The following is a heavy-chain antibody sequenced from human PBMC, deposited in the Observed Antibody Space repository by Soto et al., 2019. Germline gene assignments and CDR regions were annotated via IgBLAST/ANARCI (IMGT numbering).Heavy chain of an antibody. Sequence: QITLKESGPTLVKPTQTLKLTCSFSGFSLTSIGVAVGWIRQPPGKALEWLALIYWHDDTRYSPSLKSRLSISKDTSKNQVVLTITIMDPVDTATYYCAHTRRPYSSRLFDPWGQGTLVTVS. V-gene: IGHV2-5*01. J-gene: IGHJ5*02. CDR1: GFSLTSIGVA. D-gene: IGHD6-13*01. CDR2: IYWHDDT. CDR3: AHTRRPYSSRLFDP.